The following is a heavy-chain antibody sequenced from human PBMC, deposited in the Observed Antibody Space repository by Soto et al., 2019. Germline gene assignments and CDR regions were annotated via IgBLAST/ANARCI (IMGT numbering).Heavy chain of an antibody. CDR1: GFTFSSYA. CDR2: ISGSGGST. Sequence: EVQLLESGGGLVQPGGSLRLSCAASGFTFSSYAMSWVRQAPGKGLEWVSAISGSGGSTYYADSVKGRFTISRDNSKNTLYLQMNSLRAEDTAVYYCAKRNIVVVLAATPGYFDYWGQGTLVTVSS. CDR3: AKRNIVVVLAATPGYFDY. D-gene: IGHD2-15*01. J-gene: IGHJ4*02. V-gene: IGHV3-23*01.